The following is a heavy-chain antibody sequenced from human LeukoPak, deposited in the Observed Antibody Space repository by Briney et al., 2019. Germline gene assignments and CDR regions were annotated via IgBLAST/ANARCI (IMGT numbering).Heavy chain of an antibody. CDR2: IIPIFGTA. CDR3: ARELELDNWFDP. V-gene: IGHV1-69*05. D-gene: IGHD1-7*01. J-gene: IGHJ5*02. CDR1: GGTFSSYA. Sequence: SVKVSCKASGGTFSSYAISWVRQAPGQGLEWMGGIIPIFGTANYAQKFQGRVTITTDESTSTAYMELSSLRSEDTAAYYCARELELDNWFDPWGQGTLVTVSS.